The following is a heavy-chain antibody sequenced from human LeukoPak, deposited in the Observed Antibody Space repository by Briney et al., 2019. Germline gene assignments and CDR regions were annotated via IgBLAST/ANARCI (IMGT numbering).Heavy chain of an antibody. V-gene: IGHV3-21*01. D-gene: IGHD2-15*01. CDR1: GFTFSSYS. CDR3: ARERYSEKNYYYYGMDV. CDR2: ISSNSSYI. J-gene: IGHJ6*02. Sequence: PGGSLRLSCAASGFTFSSYSMNWVRQAPGKGLEWVSFISSNSSYIYYADSVKGRFTISRDNAKNSLYLQMNSLRAEDTAVYYCARERYSEKNYYYYGMDVWGQGPTVPVSS.